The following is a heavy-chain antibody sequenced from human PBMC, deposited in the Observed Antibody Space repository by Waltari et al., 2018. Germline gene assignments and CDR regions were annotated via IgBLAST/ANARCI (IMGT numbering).Heavy chain of an antibody. CDR1: GYTFTDYY. J-gene: IGHJ4*02. CDR2: INPNRGGT. D-gene: IGHD6-13*01. CDR3: ARGYSSRVGY. Sequence: VQLVQSGAEVKKPGATVKISCKASGYTFTDYYMHWVRQAPGQGLEWMGRINPNRGGTNYAQKFQGRVTMTRDTSISTAYMELSRLRSDDTAVYYCARGYSSRVGYWGQGTLVTVSS. V-gene: IGHV1-2*06.